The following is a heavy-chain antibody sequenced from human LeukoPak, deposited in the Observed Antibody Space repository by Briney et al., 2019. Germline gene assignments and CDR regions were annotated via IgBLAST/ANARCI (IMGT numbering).Heavy chain of an antibody. Sequence: GESLKISCKGSGYSFTTYWIGWVRQMPGKGLEWMGIIYPGDSETGYSPSFQGQVTISADKSISTAYLQWSSLKASDTAMYYCASNQQPYYYYMDVWGKGTPVTVSS. V-gene: IGHV5-51*01. CDR2: IYPGDSET. CDR1: GYSFTTYW. J-gene: IGHJ6*03. CDR3: ASNQQPYYYYMDV. D-gene: IGHD6-13*01.